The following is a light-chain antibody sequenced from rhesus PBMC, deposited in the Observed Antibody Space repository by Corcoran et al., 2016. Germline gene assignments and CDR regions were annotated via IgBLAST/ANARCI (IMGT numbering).Light chain of an antibody. J-gene: IGLJ1*01. V-gene: IGLV2-13*03. CDR2: DLS. CDR1: SSDIGGFKG. CDR3: SSYGSSYICM. Sequence: QAAPTQSPSVSGSPGQSVTISCTGTSSDIGGFKGVSWYQHHPGKAPKLMIYDLSKRPPGFSDRFSGSKSANTASLTISGLQAEDEADYYCSSYGSSYICMFGGGTRLTVL.